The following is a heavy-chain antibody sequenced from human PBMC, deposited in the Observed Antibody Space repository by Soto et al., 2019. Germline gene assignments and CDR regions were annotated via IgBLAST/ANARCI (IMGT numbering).Heavy chain of an antibody. J-gene: IGHJ4*02. CDR2: IYYSGST. Sequence: QVQLQESGPGLVKPSETLSLTCTVSGGSISSYYWSWIRQPPGKGLEWIGYIYYSGSTNYNPSLKSRVTISVDTSKNQFSLKLSSVTAADTAVYYCARSVWFGDMRVCDSWGQGTLVTVSS. CDR3: ARSVWFGDMRVCDS. D-gene: IGHD3-10*01. V-gene: IGHV4-59*01. CDR1: GGSISSYY.